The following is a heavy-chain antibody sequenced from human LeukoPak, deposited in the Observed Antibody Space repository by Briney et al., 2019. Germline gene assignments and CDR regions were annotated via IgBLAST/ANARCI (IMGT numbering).Heavy chain of an antibody. CDR2: IYHSGIT. D-gene: IGHD6-13*01. J-gene: IGHJ4*02. CDR3: ARVGYSRKFYYFDY. Sequence: SETLSLTCVVSGGSSSSNWWSWVRQPPGKGLEWIGQIYHSGITNYNPSLKSRVTISVDTSKNQFSLKLSSVTAADTAVYYCARVGYSRKFYYFDYWGQGTLVTVSS. V-gene: IGHV4-4*02. CDR1: GGSSSSNW.